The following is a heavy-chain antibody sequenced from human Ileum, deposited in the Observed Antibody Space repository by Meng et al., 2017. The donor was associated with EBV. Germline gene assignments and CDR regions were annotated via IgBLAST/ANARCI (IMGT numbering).Heavy chain of an antibody. J-gene: IGHJ4*02. Sequence: QAQLGKSGGEVKKPGASVKGSCKAAGYTFTNYGITWVRQAPGQGLEWMGWISAYNGNTNYAQTLQGRVTMTTDTSTSTAYMELGSLRSDDTAVYYCARVEVGITSGDYWGQGTLVTVSS. V-gene: IGHV1-18*01. CDR1: GYTFTNYG. D-gene: IGHD1-26*01. CDR3: ARVEVGITSGDY. CDR2: ISAYNGNT.